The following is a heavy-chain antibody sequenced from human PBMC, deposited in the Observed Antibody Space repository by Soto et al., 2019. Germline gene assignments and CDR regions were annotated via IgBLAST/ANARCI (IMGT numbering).Heavy chain of an antibody. CDR1: GYTFTSYG. D-gene: IGHD4-17*01. Sequence: QVQLVQSGAEVKKPGASVKVSCKASGYTFTSYGISWVRQAPGQGLEWMGWISAYNGNTNYAQKLQGRVTMTTDTSTSTAYMELRSLRSDDTAVYYCAREPPRLGSVDYGDYESYFDYWGQGTLVTVSS. V-gene: IGHV1-18*04. CDR2: ISAYNGNT. CDR3: AREPPRLGSVDYGDYESYFDY. J-gene: IGHJ4*02.